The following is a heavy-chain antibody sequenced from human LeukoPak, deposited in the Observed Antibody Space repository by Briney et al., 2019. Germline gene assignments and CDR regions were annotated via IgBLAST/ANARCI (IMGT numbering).Heavy chain of an antibody. CDR1: GFTFSGSA. D-gene: IGHD1-26*01. J-gene: IGHJ4*02. CDR3: TSIVGATIRDY. Sequence: GGSLRPSCAASGFTFSGSAMHWVRQASGKGLEWVGRIRSKANSYATAYAASVKGRFTISRDDSKNTAYLQMNSLKTEDTAVYYCTSIVGATIRDYWGQGALVTVSS. CDR2: IRSKANSYAT. V-gene: IGHV3-73*01.